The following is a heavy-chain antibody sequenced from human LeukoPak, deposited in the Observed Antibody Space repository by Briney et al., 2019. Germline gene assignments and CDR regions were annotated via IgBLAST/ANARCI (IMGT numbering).Heavy chain of an antibody. V-gene: IGHV4-59*08. J-gene: IGHJ3*02. CDR1: GGSISSYY. D-gene: IGHD6-25*01. CDR3: VRQAEDVAFDI. Sequence: SETLSPTCTISGGSISSYYWNWIRQPPGKGLEWIGYVSHSGSSQYNPSLKSRVTISVDTSGNQFSLRLTSVTAADTAVYYCVRQAEDVAFDIWGQGTMVTVSS. CDR2: VSHSGSS.